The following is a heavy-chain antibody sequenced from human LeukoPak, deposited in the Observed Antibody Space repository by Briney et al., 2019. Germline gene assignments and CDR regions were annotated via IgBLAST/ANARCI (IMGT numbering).Heavy chain of an antibody. CDR1: GGTFSSYA. V-gene: IGHV1-69*05. J-gene: IGHJ5*02. D-gene: IGHD3-22*01. Sequence: SVKVSCKASGGTFSSYAISWVRQAPGQGLEWMGGIIPIFGTANYAQKFQGRVTITRDTSADTAYMELNSLTSEDMAIYYCARDLWGDSSEYSLYNWFDPWGQGTLVIVSS. CDR3: ARDLWGDSSEYSLYNWFDP. CDR2: IIPIFGTA.